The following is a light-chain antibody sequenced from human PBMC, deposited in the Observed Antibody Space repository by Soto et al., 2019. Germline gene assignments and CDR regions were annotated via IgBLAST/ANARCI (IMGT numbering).Light chain of an antibody. V-gene: IGKV3-15*01. J-gene: IGKJ1*01. Sequence: EVVMTQSLATLSVSPGERATLSCRASQSVNANLAWYQQKHGQAPRLLIHGASNRATGIPARFSGSGFGTEFILTISSLQSEDFAVYYCQQYNTWLWKFGQGTKVEI. CDR1: QSVNAN. CDR3: QQYNTWLWK. CDR2: GAS.